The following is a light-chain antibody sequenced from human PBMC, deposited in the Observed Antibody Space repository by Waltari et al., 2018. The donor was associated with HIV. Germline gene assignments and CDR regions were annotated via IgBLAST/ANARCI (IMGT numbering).Light chain of an antibody. CDR2: EVS. V-gene: IGLV2-14*01. CDR1: SSDVGDYNY. J-gene: IGLJ3*02. CDR3: SSYTTSSSWV. Sequence: QSALTQPASVSGSPGQSLTISCTGTSSDVGDYNYVSWYQQHPGRAPKVMIYEVSNRPSGVSNRFSGSKSGNTASLTISGLQAEDEADYYCSSYTTSSSWVFGGGTKVTVL.